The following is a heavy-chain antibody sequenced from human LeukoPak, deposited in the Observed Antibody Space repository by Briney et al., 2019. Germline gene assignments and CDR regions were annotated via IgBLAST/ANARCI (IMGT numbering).Heavy chain of an antibody. V-gene: IGHV3-48*02. D-gene: IGHD6-25*01. J-gene: IGHJ4*02. CDR1: GFTFSSYS. CDR3: ARDPARWIAAFNFDY. CDR2: ISSSSSTI. Sequence: PGGSLRLSCAASGFTFSSYSMNSVRQAPGKGLWWVSYISSSSSTIYYADSVKGGFTISRDNAKNSLYLQMNSLRDEDTAVYYCARDPARWIAAFNFDYWGQGTLVTVSS.